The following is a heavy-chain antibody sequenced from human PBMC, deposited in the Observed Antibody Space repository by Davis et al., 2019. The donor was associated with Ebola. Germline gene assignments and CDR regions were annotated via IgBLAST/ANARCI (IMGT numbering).Heavy chain of an antibody. CDR1: GNGFTNYW. CDR3: ARLKDINSGDIVVVIAIQGWFDP. V-gene: IGHV5-51*01. CDR2: IYPYDSDT. D-gene: IGHD2-21*01. Sequence: GESLKISCKNSGNGFTNYWIGWVRQMPGRGLEWMGIIYPYDSDTRYSPSFQGQVTILVDKSISTAYLQWSSLKASDTAMYYCARLKDINSGDIVVVIAIQGWFDPWGQGTLVTVSS. J-gene: IGHJ5*02.